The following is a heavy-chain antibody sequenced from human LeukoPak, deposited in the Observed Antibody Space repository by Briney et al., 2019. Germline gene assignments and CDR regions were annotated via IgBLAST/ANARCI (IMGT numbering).Heavy chain of an antibody. CDR2: ISYDGSNK. CDR1: GFTFSSYA. CDR3: ARDRGGDAFDI. Sequence: GGSLRLSCAASGFTFSSYAMHWVRQAPGKGLEWVAVISYDGSNKYYADSVKGRFTISRDNSKNTLYLQMNSLRAEDTAVFYCARDRGGDAFDIWGQGTMVTVSS. J-gene: IGHJ3*02. V-gene: IGHV3-30-3*01. D-gene: IGHD3-10*01.